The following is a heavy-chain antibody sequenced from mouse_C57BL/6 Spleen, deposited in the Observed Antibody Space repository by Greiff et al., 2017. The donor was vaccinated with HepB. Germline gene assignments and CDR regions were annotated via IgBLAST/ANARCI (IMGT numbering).Heavy chain of an antibody. Sequence: ESGAELVRPGASVKLSCKASGYTFTDYYINWVKQRPGQGLEWIARIYPGSGNTYYNEKFKGKATLTAEKSSSTAYMQLSSLTSEDSAVYFCARLTGKDWYFDVWGTGTTVTVSS. J-gene: IGHJ1*03. D-gene: IGHD4-1*01. CDR2: IYPGSGNT. V-gene: IGHV1-76*01. CDR1: GYTFTDYY. CDR3: ARLTGKDWYFDV.